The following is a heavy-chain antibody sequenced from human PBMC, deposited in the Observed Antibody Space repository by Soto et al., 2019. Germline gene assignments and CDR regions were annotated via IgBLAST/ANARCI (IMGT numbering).Heavy chain of an antibody. Sequence: EVQLVESGGGLVKPGGSLRLSCEASGFSFSTYSMRWVRKAPGKGLEWVSSISSSSTYIFYADAVKGRFTISRDNAKSSLHLQMNSLRAEDTAVYFCARSLPHSISGGPHGMDVWGQWTTVTVSS. V-gene: IGHV3-21*02. CDR3: ARSLPHSISGGPHGMDV. CDR2: ISSSSTYI. D-gene: IGHD3-10*01. CDR1: GFSFSTYS. J-gene: IGHJ6*02.